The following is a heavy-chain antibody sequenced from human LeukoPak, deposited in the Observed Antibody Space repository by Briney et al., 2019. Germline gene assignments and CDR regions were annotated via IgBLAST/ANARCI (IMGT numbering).Heavy chain of an antibody. J-gene: IGHJ4*02. CDR1: GGSISSGDYY. D-gene: IGHD2-15*01. Sequence: SETLSLTCTVSGGSISSGDYYWSRSRQPPGKGLEWVGQINHSGSTNYNPSLKSRVTISVDTSKKQFSLKLSSVTAADTAVYYCVTNSIGYCSGGNCYQVSDSWGQGTLVTVSS. CDR3: VTNSIGYCSGGNCYQVSDS. CDR2: INHSGST. V-gene: IGHV4-39*07.